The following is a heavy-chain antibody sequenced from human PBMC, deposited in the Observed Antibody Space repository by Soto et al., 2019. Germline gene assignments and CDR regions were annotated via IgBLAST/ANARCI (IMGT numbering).Heavy chain of an antibody. CDR1: GYTFTSYA. CDR2: INTNTGNP. J-gene: IGHJ6*02. V-gene: IGHV7-4-1*01. CDR3: ARDMTVRGVIGHYYYYGMDV. D-gene: IGHD3-10*01. Sequence: ASVKVSCKGSGYTFTSYAMNWVRQAPGQGLEWMGWINTNTGNPTYAQGLTGRFVFSSDTSVSTAYLQICSLKAEDTAVYYCARDMTVRGVIGHYYYYGMDVWGQGTTVTVSS.